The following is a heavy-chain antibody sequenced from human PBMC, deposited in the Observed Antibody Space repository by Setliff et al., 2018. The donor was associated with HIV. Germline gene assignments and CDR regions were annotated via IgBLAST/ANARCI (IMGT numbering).Heavy chain of an antibody. CDR1: GESLSGYY. D-gene: IGHD6-13*01. J-gene: IGHJ5*02. CDR2: VTHTRAT. V-gene: IGHV4-34*01. CDR3: VRGGDSSSWYWGRWFDP. Sequence: PSETLSLTCAVYGESLSGYYWSWIRQPPGKGLEWIGEVTHTRATNYNPSLQSRVTVTVDTSKNQFSLKLSSVTAADTAVYYCVRGGDSSSWYWGRWFDPWGQGTLVTAPQ.